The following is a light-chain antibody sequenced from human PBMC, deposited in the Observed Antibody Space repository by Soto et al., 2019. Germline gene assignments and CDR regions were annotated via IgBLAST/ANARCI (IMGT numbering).Light chain of an antibody. Sequence: EIVLTQSPGTLSFSPGERATLSCRASQHVYSNSLAWYQQRPGQAPSLLVYAASNRATGIPDRLSGSGSVTDFALTNRRLEPEDFSVYYCQQYGLSPFTFGPGPKVDIK. J-gene: IGKJ3*01. CDR2: AAS. CDR1: QHVYSNS. V-gene: IGKV3-20*01. CDR3: QQYGLSPFT.